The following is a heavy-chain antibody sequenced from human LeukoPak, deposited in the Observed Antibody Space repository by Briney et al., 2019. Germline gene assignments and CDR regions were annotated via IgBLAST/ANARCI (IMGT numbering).Heavy chain of an antibody. Sequence: GGSLRLSCAASGFSVSSNYMNWVRQAPGEGLEWVSAIYTGGTTYYADSVKGRFTISRDNSKNTLYLQMNSLRAEDTAVYYCAKDRAYSGSPRAFDIWGQGTVVTVSS. V-gene: IGHV3-66*02. J-gene: IGHJ3*02. CDR1: GFSVSSNY. CDR3: AKDRAYSGSPRAFDI. D-gene: IGHD1-26*01. CDR2: IYTGGTT.